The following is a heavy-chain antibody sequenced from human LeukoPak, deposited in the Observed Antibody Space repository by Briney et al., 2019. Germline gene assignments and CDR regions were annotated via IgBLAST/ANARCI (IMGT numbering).Heavy chain of an antibody. CDR1: GGSVSGFY. Sequence: SETLSLTCAVYGGSVSGFYWSWTRQPPGKGLEWIGEITHSGNTNYNPSLKSRVTISADTSNNQFSLKLSSVTAADTAVYYCARSPIYGDPENWFDPWGQGTLVTVSS. CDR3: ARSPIYGDPENWFDP. V-gene: IGHV4-34*01. CDR2: ITHSGNT. J-gene: IGHJ5*02. D-gene: IGHD4-17*01.